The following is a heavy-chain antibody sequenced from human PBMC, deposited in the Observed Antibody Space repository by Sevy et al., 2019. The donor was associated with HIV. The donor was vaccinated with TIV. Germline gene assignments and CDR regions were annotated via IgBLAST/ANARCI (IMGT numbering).Heavy chain of an antibody. CDR3: ANDNPVYYYMDV. V-gene: IGHV3-23*01. CDR1: GFTFGSYA. CDR2: VSGSGRTT. Sequence: GGSLRLSCAASGFTFGSYAMSWVRQPPGKGLEWVSTVSGSGRTTYYADSVKGRFTISRDNSKNTLYLQMNSLRAEDTAIYYCANDNPVYYYMDVWGKRTTVTVSS. J-gene: IGHJ6*03.